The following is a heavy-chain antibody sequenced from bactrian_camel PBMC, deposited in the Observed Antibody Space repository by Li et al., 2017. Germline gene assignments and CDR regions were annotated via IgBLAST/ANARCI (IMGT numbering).Heavy chain of an antibody. J-gene: IGHJ4*01. CDR3: AVLRCGSWALVTD. CDR1: GPIYRYC. Sequence: HVQLVESGGDSVQAGATLLLSCKAAGPIYRYCLGWFRQAPGKEREGVASISKDDVPTYDTSVQGRFTISKDTAKNTVYLQMNSLKPEDTAMYYCAVLRCGSWALVTDWGQGTQVTVS. CDR2: ISKDDVPT. V-gene: IGHV3S63*01. D-gene: IGHD2*01.